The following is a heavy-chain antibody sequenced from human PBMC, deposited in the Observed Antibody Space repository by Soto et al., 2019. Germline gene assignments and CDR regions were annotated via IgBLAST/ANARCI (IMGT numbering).Heavy chain of an antibody. CDR1: GGSFSGYY. V-gene: IGHV4-34*01. Sequence: PSETLSLTCAVYGGSFSGYYWSWIRQPPGKGLEWIGEINHSGSTNYNPSLKSRVTISVDTSKNQFSLKLSSVTAADTAVYYCARIPRPYYYDSSGYYFPPGYFDYWGQGTLVTVSS. D-gene: IGHD3-22*01. J-gene: IGHJ4*02. CDR2: INHSGST. CDR3: ARIPRPYYYDSSGYYFPPGYFDY.